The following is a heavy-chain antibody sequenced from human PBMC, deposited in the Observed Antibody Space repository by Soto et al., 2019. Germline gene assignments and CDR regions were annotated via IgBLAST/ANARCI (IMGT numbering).Heavy chain of an antibody. J-gene: IGHJ4*02. CDR1: GRSFSGYY. V-gene: IGHV4-34*01. CDR3: ARAFGGNSGVFDY. Sequence: QVQLQQWGAGLLKPSETLSLTCAVYGRSFSGYYWSWIRQPPGKGLEWIGEINHSGSTNYNPSLRRRVTISVDTSQNQFSLNLSSVTAEDTAVYYCARAFGGNSGVFDYWGQGTLVTVSS. D-gene: IGHD2-21*02. CDR2: INHSGST.